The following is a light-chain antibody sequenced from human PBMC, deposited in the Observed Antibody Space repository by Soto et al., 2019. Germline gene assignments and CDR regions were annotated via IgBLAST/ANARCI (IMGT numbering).Light chain of an antibody. CDR2: GAS. CDR3: QQYGSSPRT. V-gene: IGKV3-20*01. CDR1: QSVSSSY. J-gene: IGKJ1*01. Sequence: EIVLTQSPGTLSLSPGERATLSCRASQSVSSSYLAWNQQKPGQAPRLLIYGASSRATGLPDRFSGSGSGTDFTLTISILEPEDFAVYYCQQYGSSPRTFGQGTKVEIK.